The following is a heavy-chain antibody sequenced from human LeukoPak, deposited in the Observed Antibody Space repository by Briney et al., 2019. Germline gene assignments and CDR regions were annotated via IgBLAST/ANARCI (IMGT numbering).Heavy chain of an antibody. J-gene: IGHJ4*02. CDR1: GGSISNSSYY. V-gene: IGHV4-39*01. CDR3: ARHWVVTPNY. CDR2: IYYSGSA. Sequence: PSETLSLTCIVSGGSISNSSYYWAWIRQPPGKGLEWIGSIYYSGSAYYNPSLKSRVTISVDTSKNQFSLTLTSVTAADTAVYYCARHWVVTPNYWGQGTLVTVSS. D-gene: IGHD4-23*01.